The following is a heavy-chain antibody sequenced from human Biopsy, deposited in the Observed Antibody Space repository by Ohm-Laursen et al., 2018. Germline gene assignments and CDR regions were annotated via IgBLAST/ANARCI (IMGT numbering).Heavy chain of an antibody. J-gene: IGHJ4*02. D-gene: IGHD3-3*01. CDR2: IFYSGTT. V-gene: IGHV4-39*01. CDR1: GVSISSGPYY. Sequence: SDTLSPTCTVSGVSISSGPYYWGWIRQPPGKGLEWIGHIFYSGTTSYNPSHKSRITISVDTSKTHFSLRLSSVTAADTAVYYCARFQAGTIEVYWGQGTLVTVSS. CDR3: ARFQAGTIEVY.